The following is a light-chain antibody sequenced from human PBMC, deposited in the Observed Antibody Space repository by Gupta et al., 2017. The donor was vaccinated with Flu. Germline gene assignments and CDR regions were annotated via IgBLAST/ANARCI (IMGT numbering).Light chain of an antibody. CDR2: INN. J-gene: IGLJ2*01. CDR3: ATWDDSRNGPV. V-gene: IGLV1-44*01. Sequence: VLTQSPSASGSPGQRVVISCSGSRSNVGTNQVSWYQQVPGAAPKLLIFINNQRPSGVPDRFSGSKSGTSASLAISGLQAEDEADYYCATWDDSRNGPVFGGGTKLTVL. CDR1: RSNVGTNQ.